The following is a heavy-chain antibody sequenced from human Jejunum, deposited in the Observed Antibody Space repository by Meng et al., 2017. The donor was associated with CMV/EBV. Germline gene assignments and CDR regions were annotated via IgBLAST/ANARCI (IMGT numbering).Heavy chain of an antibody. Sequence: AVSGASLSNGDSYWSWIRQRPGKGLEWIGYIYYTGRTHSNPSLRSRVSISIDTSNNQYSLTLTSVTAADTAVYYCARVPSGYRFDYWGQGALVTVSS. CDR1: GASLSNGDSY. J-gene: IGHJ4*02. D-gene: IGHD5-12*01. CDR2: IYYTGRT. CDR3: ARVPSGYRFDY. V-gene: IGHV4-31*11.